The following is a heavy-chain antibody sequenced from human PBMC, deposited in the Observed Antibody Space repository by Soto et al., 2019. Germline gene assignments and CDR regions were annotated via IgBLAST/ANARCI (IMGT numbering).Heavy chain of an antibody. CDR2: IYSSGST. D-gene: IGHD3-3*01. J-gene: IGHJ5*02. CDR3: ARGQRFSDWFDP. Sequence: SETLSLTCTVSGGTLSGYYWTWIRQSAGGGLEWIGRIYSSGSTNYNPSLKSRVTISLDTSMSHFSPRLRSVSAADTAVYYCARGQRFSDWFDPWGQGTLVTVSS. V-gene: IGHV4-4*07. CDR1: GGTLSGYY.